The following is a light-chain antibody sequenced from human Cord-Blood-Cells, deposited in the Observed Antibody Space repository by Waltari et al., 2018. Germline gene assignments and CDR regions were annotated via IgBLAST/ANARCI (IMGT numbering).Light chain of an antibody. CDR1: KLGDKY. J-gene: IGLJ2*01. CDR2: QDS. Sequence: SYELTQPPSVSVSPGQTASITCSGDKLGDKYACWYQQKPGQSPVLVIYQDSKRPSGIPDRFSGSSSGNTATLTISGTQAMDEADYYCQAWDSSNVVFGGGTKLTVL. V-gene: IGLV3-1*01. CDR3: QAWDSSNVV.